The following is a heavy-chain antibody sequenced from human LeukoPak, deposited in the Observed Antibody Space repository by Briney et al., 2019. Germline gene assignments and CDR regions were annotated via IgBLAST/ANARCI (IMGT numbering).Heavy chain of an antibody. D-gene: IGHD2-2*01. CDR2: INTYDGNT. V-gene: IGHV1-18*01. J-gene: IGHJ4*02. Sequence: GASVKVSCKASGYPFTRYGFSWVRQAPGQGLEWMGWINTYDGNTDYAQKVQGRVTMTTDTSTTTAYMELRSLRSDDTAVYYCARANIVLEPASEYYFDYWGQGTLVTVSS. CDR3: ARANIVLEPASEYYFDY. CDR1: GYPFTRYG.